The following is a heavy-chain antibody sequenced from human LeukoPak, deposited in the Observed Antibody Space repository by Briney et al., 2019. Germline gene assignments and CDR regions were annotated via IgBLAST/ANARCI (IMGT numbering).Heavy chain of an antibody. CDR3: AKDLTVTTLFDY. CDR2: ISGSGGST. J-gene: IGHJ4*02. CDR1: GFTFSSYA. Sequence: PGGSLRLSCAASGFTFSSYAMSWVRQAPGKGLEWVSAISGSGGSTYYADSEKGRFTISRDNSKNTLYLQMNSLRAEDTAVYYCAKDLTVTTLFDYWGQGTLVTVSS. V-gene: IGHV3-23*01. D-gene: IGHD4-17*01.